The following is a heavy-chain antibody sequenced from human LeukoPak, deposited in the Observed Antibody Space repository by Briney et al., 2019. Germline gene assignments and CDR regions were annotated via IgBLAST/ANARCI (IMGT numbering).Heavy chain of an antibody. V-gene: IGHV4-59*08. D-gene: IGHD3-22*01. CDR2: IYYSGST. CDR3: ARPYFYDATGPYDY. CDR1: GGSISSYY. Sequence: SETLSLTCTVSGGSISSYYWSWIRQPPGKGLEWIGYIYYSGSTNYNPSLKSRVTISVDTSKNQFSLKLGSVTAADTAVYYCARPYFYDATGPYDYWGQGTLVAVSA. J-gene: IGHJ4*02.